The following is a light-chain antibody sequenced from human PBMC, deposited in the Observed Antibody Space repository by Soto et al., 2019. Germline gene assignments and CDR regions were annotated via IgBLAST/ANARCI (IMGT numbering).Light chain of an antibody. J-gene: IGLJ1*01. CDR2: DVS. V-gene: IGLV2-14*03. CDR3: SSYTSSSILYV. Sequence: QSALTQPASVSGSPGQSITISCTGTSSDVGGYNYVSWYQQHPGKAPKLMIYDVSNRPSGVSYRFSGSKSGNTASLTISGLQAEDEADYYCSSYTSSSILYVFGTGTKVTVL. CDR1: SSDVGGYNY.